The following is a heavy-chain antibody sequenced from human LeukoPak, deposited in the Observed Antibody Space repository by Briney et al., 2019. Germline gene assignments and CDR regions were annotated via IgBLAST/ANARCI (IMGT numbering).Heavy chain of an antibody. CDR1: GFTFSNYS. CDR3: ARYCTSTSCADSSYYGMDV. D-gene: IGHD2-2*01. J-gene: IGHJ6*02. V-gene: IGHV3-23*01. CDR2: ISGSGGST. Sequence: GGSLRLSCAASGFTFSNYSMSWVGQAPGKGLEWVSAISGSGGSTYYADSVKGRFTTSRDNSKNTPYLQMTSLRAEDSAVYYCARYCTSTSCADSSYYGMDVWGQGTTVTVSS.